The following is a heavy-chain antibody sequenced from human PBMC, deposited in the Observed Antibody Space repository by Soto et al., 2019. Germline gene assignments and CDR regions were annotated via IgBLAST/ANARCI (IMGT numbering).Heavy chain of an antibody. CDR3: ARGHNYYDSSGYYWGWFDP. D-gene: IGHD3-22*01. Sequence: SVKVSCKASGGTFSSYATSWVRQAPGQGLEWMGGIIPIFGTANYAQKFEGRVTITADKSTSTAYMELSSLRSEDTAVYYCARGHNYYDSSGYYWGWFDPWGQGTLVTVSS. J-gene: IGHJ5*02. V-gene: IGHV1-69*06. CDR1: GGTFSSYA. CDR2: IIPIFGTA.